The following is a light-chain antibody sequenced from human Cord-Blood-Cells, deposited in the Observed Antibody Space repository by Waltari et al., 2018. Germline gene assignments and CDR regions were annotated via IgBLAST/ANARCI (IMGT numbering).Light chain of an antibody. Sequence: DIVMTQSPDSLAVSLGERATINCKSSQSVLYSSNNKNYLAWYQQKPGQPPKLLIYWASTRESGVPDRFRGSGSGTGFTLTISSLQAEDVAVYYCQQYYSTPWTFGQGTKVEIK. CDR3: QQYYSTPWT. CDR1: QSVLYSSNNKNY. J-gene: IGKJ1*01. CDR2: WAS. V-gene: IGKV4-1*01.